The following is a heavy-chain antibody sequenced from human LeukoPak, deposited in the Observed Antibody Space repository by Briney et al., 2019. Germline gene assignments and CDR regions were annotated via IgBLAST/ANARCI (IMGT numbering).Heavy chain of an antibody. CDR1: GYTFTSYG. Sequence: ASVKVSCKASGYTFTSYGISWVRQAPGQGLEWMGWISAYNGNTNYAQKLQGRVTMTTDTSTSTAYMELRSLRSDDTAVYYCARGPSQRYCSGGSCYRYFDYWGQGTLVAVSS. CDR3: ARGPSQRYCSGGSCYRYFDY. D-gene: IGHD2-15*01. CDR2: ISAYNGNT. V-gene: IGHV1-18*01. J-gene: IGHJ4*02.